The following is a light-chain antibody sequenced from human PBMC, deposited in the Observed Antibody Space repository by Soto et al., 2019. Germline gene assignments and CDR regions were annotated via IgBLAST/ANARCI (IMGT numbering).Light chain of an antibody. CDR1: QSVSSSY. CDR2: GAS. Sequence: EIVLTQSPGTLSLSPGERATLSCRASQSVSSSYLAWYQQKPGQAPRLLIYGASSRATGIPDRFSGSGSGTDFTLTSRRLEPEDFAVYYCQQYGSSPYTFGQGTKLEIK. V-gene: IGKV3-20*01. CDR3: QQYGSSPYT. J-gene: IGKJ2*01.